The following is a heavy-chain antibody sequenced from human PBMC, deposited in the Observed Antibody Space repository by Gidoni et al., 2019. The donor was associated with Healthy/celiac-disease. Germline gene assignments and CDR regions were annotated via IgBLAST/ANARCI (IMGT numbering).Heavy chain of an antibody. V-gene: IGHV3-66*02. J-gene: IGHJ6*03. D-gene: IGHD3-16*01. CDR2: IYSGGST. CDR1: GFTVSSNY. Sequence: EVQLVESGGGLVQPGGSLRLSCAASGFTVSSNYMSWVRQAPGKGLEWVSVIYSGGSTYYADSVKGRFTISRDNSKNTLYLQMNSLRAEDTAVYYCARSPLRGYYYYMDVWGKGTTVTVSS. CDR3: ARSPLRGYYYYMDV.